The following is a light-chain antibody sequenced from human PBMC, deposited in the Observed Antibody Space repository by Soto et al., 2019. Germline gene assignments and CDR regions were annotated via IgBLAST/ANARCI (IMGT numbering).Light chain of an antibody. CDR3: MQALQTRT. Sequence: DIVMTQSPPSLPVTPGEPASISCRSSQSLLHSTGYNFLDWYLQKPGQSPQILIYMGSNRASGVPDRFIGSGSGTDFTLKIIRVEAEDVGIYFCMQALQTRTFGQGTKLEIK. J-gene: IGKJ2*01. CDR2: MGS. V-gene: IGKV2-28*01. CDR1: QSLLHSTGYNF.